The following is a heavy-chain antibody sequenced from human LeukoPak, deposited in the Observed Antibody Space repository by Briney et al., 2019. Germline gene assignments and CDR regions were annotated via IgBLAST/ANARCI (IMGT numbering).Heavy chain of an antibody. CDR1: GYTFTSYY. Sequence: ASVKVSCKASGYTFTSYYMHWVRQAPGQGLEWMGIINPSGGSTSYAQKFQGRVTMTRDTSTSTVYMELSSLRSEDTAVYYCARLGRRDGYNFGYYYGMDVWGQGTMVTVSS. D-gene: IGHD5-24*01. CDR3: ARLGRRDGYNFGYYYGMDV. V-gene: IGHV1-46*01. J-gene: IGHJ6*02. CDR2: INPSGGST.